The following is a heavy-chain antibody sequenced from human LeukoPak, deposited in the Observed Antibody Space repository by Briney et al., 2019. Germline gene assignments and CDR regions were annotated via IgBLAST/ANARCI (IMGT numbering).Heavy chain of an antibody. V-gene: IGHV4-4*07. CDR2: IYTSGST. J-gene: IGHJ3*02. CDR3: ARDYSTYYDFWSGAPPDAFDI. CDR1: GGSISSYY. D-gene: IGHD3-3*01. Sequence: SETLSLTCTVSGGSISSYYWSWIRQPAGKGLEWIGRIYTSGSTNYNPSLKSRVTMSVDTSKNQFSLKLSSVTAADTAVYYCARDYSTYYDFWSGAPPDAFDIWGQGTMVTVSS.